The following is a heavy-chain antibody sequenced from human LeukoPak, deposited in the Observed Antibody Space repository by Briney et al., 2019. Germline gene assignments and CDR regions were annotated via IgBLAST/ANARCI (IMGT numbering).Heavy chain of an antibody. D-gene: IGHD3-10*01. CDR3: ARDRSGSGDRLLDY. V-gene: IGHV3-7*01. CDR1: GFTFSRST. Sequence: GGSLRLSCVVSGFTFSRSTMTWVRQAPGKGPEWVAKMKEDGTQIHYVDSVKGRFTVSRDNAKNSLYLQMNSLRAEDTAVYYCARDRSGSGDRLLDYWGQGTLVTVSS. CDR2: MKEDGTQI. J-gene: IGHJ4*02.